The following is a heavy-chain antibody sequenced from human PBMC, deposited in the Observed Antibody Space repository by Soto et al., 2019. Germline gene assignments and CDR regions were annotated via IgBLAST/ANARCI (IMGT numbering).Heavy chain of an antibody. CDR3: ATRTYNFWTNFFYGMDV. V-gene: IGHV4-34*01. J-gene: IGHJ6*02. D-gene: IGHD3-3*01. CDR2: INHTGST. Sequence: SETLSLTCAVYGGSFSGYYCSWIRQSPGKGLEWIGEINHTGSTNLNPSLKSRVTVSVDMSKNQFFLELRSVTAADSAVYYCATRTYNFWTNFFYGMDVWGQGTTVTVS. CDR1: GGSFSGYY.